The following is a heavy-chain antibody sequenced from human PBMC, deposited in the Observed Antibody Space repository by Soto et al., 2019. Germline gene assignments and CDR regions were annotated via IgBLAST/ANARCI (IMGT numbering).Heavy chain of an antibody. V-gene: IGHV4-59*12. CDR1: GGSISSYY. CDR2: IYYSGST. Sequence: QVQLQESGPGLVKPSETLSLTCTVSGGSISSYYWSWIRQPPGKGLEWIGCIYYSGSTNYNPSLKSRVTISVHTSKNQFSLKLSSVTAADTAVYFCARDYGDHFDYWGQGTLVTVSS. D-gene: IGHD4-17*01. CDR3: ARDYGDHFDY. J-gene: IGHJ4*02.